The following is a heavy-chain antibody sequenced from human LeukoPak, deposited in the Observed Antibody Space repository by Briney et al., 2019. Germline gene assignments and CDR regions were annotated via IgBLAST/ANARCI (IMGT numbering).Heavy chain of an antibody. D-gene: IGHD3-10*01. V-gene: IGHV4-34*01. J-gene: IGHJ6*03. Sequence: SETLSLTCAVYGGSFSGYYWSWIRQPPGKGLEWIGEINHSGSTNYNPSLKSRVTISVDTSKNQFSLKLSSVTAADTAVYYCAREVASSGGYYKPVYYYMDVWGKGTTVTVSS. CDR1: GGSFSGYY. CDR2: INHSGST. CDR3: AREVASSGGYYKPVYYYMDV.